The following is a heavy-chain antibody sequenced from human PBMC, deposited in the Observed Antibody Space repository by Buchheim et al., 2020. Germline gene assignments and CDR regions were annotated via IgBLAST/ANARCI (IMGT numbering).Heavy chain of an antibody. D-gene: IGHD3-10*01. J-gene: IGHJ4*02. Sequence: QVQLQESGPGLVKPSETLSLTCTVSGGSISSYYWSWIRQPPGKGLEWIGYIYYSGSPNYNPSLKSRVTISVDTSKNQFSLKLSSVTAANTAVYYCASITMVRVVYYFDYWGQGTL. CDR3: ASITMVRVVYYFDY. V-gene: IGHV4-59*01. CDR2: IYYSGSP. CDR1: GGSISSYY.